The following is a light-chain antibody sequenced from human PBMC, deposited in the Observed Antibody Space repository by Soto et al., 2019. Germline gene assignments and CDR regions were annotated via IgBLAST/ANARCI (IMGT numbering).Light chain of an antibody. CDR3: SSYAGSNNFVV. V-gene: IGLV2-8*01. CDR1: SSDVGGYNF. CDR2: EVS. Sequence: ALTQPPSASGSPGQSVTISCTGTSSDVGGYNFVSWYQQHPGKAPKLMIYEVSKRPSGVPDRFSGSKSGNTASLTVSGLQAEDEADYYCSSYAGSNNFVVFGGGTKLTVL. J-gene: IGLJ2*01.